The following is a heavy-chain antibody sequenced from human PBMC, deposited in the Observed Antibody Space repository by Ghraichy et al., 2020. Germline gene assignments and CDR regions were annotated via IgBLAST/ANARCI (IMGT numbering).Heavy chain of an antibody. Sequence: SVKVSCKASGGTFSTYGINWVRQAPGQGLEWMGGIIPIFATPKYAQKFRGRVTITADELTSTAYMELSSLRSEDTAVYYCAGEGRSSVPGHWFAPWGQGTLVTVSS. CDR1: GGTFSTYG. V-gene: IGHV1-69*13. D-gene: IGHD6-13*01. J-gene: IGHJ5*02. CDR3: AGEGRSSVPGHWFAP. CDR2: IIPIFATP.